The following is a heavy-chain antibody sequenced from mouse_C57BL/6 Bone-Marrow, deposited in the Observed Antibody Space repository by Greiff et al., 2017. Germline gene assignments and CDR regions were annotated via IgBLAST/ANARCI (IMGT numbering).Heavy chain of an antibody. Sequence: VKLVESGPELVKPGASVKLSCKASGYTFTSYDINWVKQRPGQGLGWIGWIYPRDGSTKYNEKFKGKATLTVDTSSSTAYMELHSLTSEDSAVYFCARLEFDGSSGDWYFDVWGTGTTVTVSS. CDR3: ARLEFDGSSGDWYFDV. D-gene: IGHD1-1*01. J-gene: IGHJ1*03. CDR2: IYPRDGST. CDR1: GYTFTSYD. V-gene: IGHV1-85*01.